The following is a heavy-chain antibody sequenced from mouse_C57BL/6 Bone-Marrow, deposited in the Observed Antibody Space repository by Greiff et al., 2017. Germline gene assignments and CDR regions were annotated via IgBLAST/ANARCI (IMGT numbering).Heavy chain of an antibody. J-gene: IGHJ1*03. CDR1: GYTFTSYG. D-gene: IGHD1-1*01. V-gene: IGHV1-81*01. CDR2: IYPRSGNT. Sequence: VKLVESGAELARPGASVKLSCKASGYTFTSYGISWVKQRTGQGLEWIGEIYPRSGNTYYNEKFKGKATLTADKSSSTAYMELRSLTSEDSAVYFCARTPHYYGSSYGDWYFDVWGTGTTVTVSS. CDR3: ARTPHYYGSSYGDWYFDV.